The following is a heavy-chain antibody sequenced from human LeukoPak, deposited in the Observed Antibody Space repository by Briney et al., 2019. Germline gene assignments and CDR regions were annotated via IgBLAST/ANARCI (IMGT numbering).Heavy chain of an antibody. V-gene: IGHV4-4*07. CDR2: IYTSGST. CDR1: GGSISSYY. J-gene: IGHJ3*02. Sequence: SETLSLTCTVSGGSISSYYWSWIRQPAGKGLEWIGRIYTSGSTNYNPSLKSRVTMSVDTSKNQFSLKLSSVTAADTAVYYCARVASSGYYYRRPFYVFDIWGQGTMVTVSS. CDR3: ARVASSGYYYRRPFYVFDI. D-gene: IGHD3-22*01.